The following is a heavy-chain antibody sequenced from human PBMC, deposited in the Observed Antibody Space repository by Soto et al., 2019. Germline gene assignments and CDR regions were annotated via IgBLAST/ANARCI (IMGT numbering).Heavy chain of an antibody. J-gene: IGHJ4*02. CDR3: ARHSSINYYDSSGYYGSLDY. V-gene: IGHV3-33*01. Sequence: QLQLVESGGGVVQPGRSLRLSCTASGFTFMTYGMHWVRQAPGKGLEWVAVIWYDGSEKYYADSVKGRITISRDNSKNTIYLQMNSLRAEDTAMYYCARHSSINYYDSSGYYGSLDYWGQGTLVTVSS. CDR2: IWYDGSEK. D-gene: IGHD3-22*01. CDR1: GFTFMTYG.